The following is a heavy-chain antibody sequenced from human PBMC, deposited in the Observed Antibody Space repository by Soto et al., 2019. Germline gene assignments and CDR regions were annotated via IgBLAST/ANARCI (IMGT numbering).Heavy chain of an antibody. CDR1: GFTFSSYS. V-gene: IGHV3-21*01. J-gene: IGHJ4*02. CDR2: ISSSSSYI. CDR3: ARGGKQQLGRSDY. D-gene: IGHD6-13*01. Sequence: EVQLVESGGGLVKPGGSLRLSCAASGFTFSSYSMNWVRQAPGKGLEWVSSISSSSSYIHYADAVKGRFTISRDNAKNSLYLQMNSLGAEDTAVYYCARGGKQQLGRSDYWGQGTLVTVSS.